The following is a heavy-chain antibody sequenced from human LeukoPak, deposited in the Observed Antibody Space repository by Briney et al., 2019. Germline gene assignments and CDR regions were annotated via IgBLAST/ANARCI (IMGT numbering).Heavy chain of an antibody. J-gene: IGHJ6*03. D-gene: IGHD3-22*01. CDR3: AKDGVSITMIVVVSYYYYYMDV. V-gene: IGHV3-23*01. CDR2: ISGSGGST. CDR1: GFTFSSYA. Sequence: PGGSLRLSCAASGFTFSSYAMSWVRQAPGKGLEWVSAISGSGGSTYYADSVKGRFTISRDNSKNRLYLQMNSLRAEDTAVYYCAKDGVSITMIVVVSYYYYYMDVWGKGTTVTVSS.